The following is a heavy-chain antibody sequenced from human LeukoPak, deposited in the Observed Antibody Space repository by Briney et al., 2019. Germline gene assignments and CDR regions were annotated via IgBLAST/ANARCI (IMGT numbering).Heavy chain of an antibody. J-gene: IGHJ4*02. V-gene: IGHV3-73*01. CDR1: GFTFSGFA. D-gene: IGHD4-17*01. CDR2: IRSRANGYTT. CDR3: TTEGYYGDYL. Sequence: GGSLRLSCAASGFTFSGFAMHWVRQPSGKGLEWVGRIRSRANGYTTAYGASFKGRFTISRDDSKNTLYQQMNSLKTEDTAVYYCTTEGYYGDYLGGQGTLVTVSS.